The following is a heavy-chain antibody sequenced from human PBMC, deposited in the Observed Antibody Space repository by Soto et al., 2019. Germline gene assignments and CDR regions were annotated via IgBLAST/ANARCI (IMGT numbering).Heavy chain of an antibody. CDR3: VRQYSCFCFGGDCYHAFYI. J-gene: IGHJ3*02. D-gene: IGHD2-21*02. V-gene: IGHV4-61*01. CDR1: VASVNIGLNY. CDR2: IYYSGST. Sequence: PSKPLPLTCTVPVASVNIGLNYWGWVRQPPGKGLEWIGYIYYSGSTNYNPSLESRDTMSLDTSKNLFSLKLRSVTSADTALFFCVRQYSCFCFGGDCYHAFYICAQRKMVTVS.